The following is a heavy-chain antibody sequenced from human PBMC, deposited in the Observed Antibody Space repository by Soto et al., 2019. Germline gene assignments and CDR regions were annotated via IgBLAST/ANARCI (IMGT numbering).Heavy chain of an antibody. CDR3: TTDLWRIAAVVGSTGSFNP. V-gene: IGHV3-15*01. CDR1: GFTFSDAW. Sequence: GGSLRLSCAASGFTFSDAWMSWVRQAPGKGLDWVGRIKSKSDGGTTEYAAPVRGRFTISRDDSKNTLYLQVNSLKTEDTAVYYCTTDLWRIAAVVGSTGSFNPWGQGTPVTVSS. CDR2: IKSKSDGGTT. D-gene: IGHD2-15*01. J-gene: IGHJ5*02.